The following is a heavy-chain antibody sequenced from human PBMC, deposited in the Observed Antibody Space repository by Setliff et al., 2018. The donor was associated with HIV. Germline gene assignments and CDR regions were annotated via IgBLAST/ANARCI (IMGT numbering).Heavy chain of an antibody. V-gene: IGHV4-59*04. Sequence: SETLSFTCTVSGGSVTSYYWSWIRQPAGKRLEWIGYIYYSGSTNYYSGSTYYNPYLKSRTSISVDPSKNQFSLKLYSVTAADTAVYYCAGGFWSGPLFDPWGRGTLVTAPQ. J-gene: IGHJ5*01. CDR1: GGSVTSYY. D-gene: IGHD3-3*01. CDR3: AGGFWSGPLFDP.